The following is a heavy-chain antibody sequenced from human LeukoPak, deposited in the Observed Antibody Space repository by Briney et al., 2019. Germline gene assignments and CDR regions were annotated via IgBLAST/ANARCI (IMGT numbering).Heavy chain of an antibody. CDR3: ARFPSFYDLSGATNAFDI. CDR2: ISAYNGNT. V-gene: IGHV1-18*01. D-gene: IGHD2-15*01. CDR1: GGTFSSYA. Sequence: GASVKVSCKASGGTFSSYAISWVRQDPGQGPEWMGWISAYNGNTNYAQKLQGRVTMTTDTSTSTAYMELSSLRSDDTAVYYCARFPSFYDLSGATNAFDIWGQGTMVIVSS. J-gene: IGHJ3*02.